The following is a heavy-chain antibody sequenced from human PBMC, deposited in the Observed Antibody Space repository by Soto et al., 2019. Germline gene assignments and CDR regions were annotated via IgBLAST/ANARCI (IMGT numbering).Heavy chain of an antibody. V-gene: IGHV1-69*04. D-gene: IGHD5-12*01. CDR1: VYTFTNYG. J-gene: IGHJ3*02. CDR2: IIPILGIA. Sequence: SVKVSCKASVYTFTNYGIIGVRQAPGQGLEWMGRIIPILGIANYAQKFQGRVTITADKAPSTAYTEPSSLRSEEPGVYYRARVPGYSGYENDAFDIWGQGTMVTVSS. CDR3: ARVPGYSGYENDAFDI.